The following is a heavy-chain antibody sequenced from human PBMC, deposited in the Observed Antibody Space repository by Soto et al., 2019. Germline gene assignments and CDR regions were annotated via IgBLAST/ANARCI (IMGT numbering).Heavy chain of an antibody. D-gene: IGHD3-10*01. CDR1: GGSFSGYY. V-gene: IGHV4-34*01. Sequence: SETLSLTCAVYGGSFSGYYWSWIRQPPGKGLEWIGEINHSGSTNYNPSLKSRVTISVDTSKNQFSLKLSSVTAADTAVYYCARGVKDSAWFGELLHVRWFDPWGQGTLVTVSS. CDR3: ARGVKDSAWFGELLHVRWFDP. CDR2: INHSGST. J-gene: IGHJ5*02.